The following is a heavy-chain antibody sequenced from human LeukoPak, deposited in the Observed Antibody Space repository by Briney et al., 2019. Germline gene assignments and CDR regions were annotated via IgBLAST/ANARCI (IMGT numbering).Heavy chain of an antibody. CDR2: ISWNSGSI. CDR1: GFTFDDYA. Sequence: PGGSLRLSCAASGFTFDDYAVHWVRQAPRKGLEWVSGISWNSGSIGYADSVKGRFTISRDNAKNSLYLQMNSLRAEDTALYYCAKDISVNWFDPWGQGTLVTVSS. J-gene: IGHJ5*02. CDR3: AKDISVNWFDP. V-gene: IGHV3-9*01. D-gene: IGHD2/OR15-2a*01.